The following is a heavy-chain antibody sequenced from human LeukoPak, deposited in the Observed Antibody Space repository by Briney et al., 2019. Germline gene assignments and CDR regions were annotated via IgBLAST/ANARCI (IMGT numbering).Heavy chain of an antibody. CDR2: IWYDGSNK. D-gene: IGHD3-22*01. V-gene: IGHV3-33*01. Sequence: GRSLRLSCAASGFTFSTSGMHWVSQAPGKGLEWVAVIWYDGSNKHYAESVKGRFSMSRDNSKSSIYLQMNSLRAEDTAVYYCARARGVSTGYRPIDYWGQGTLVTVSS. CDR1: GFTFSTSG. CDR3: ARARGVSTGYRPIDY. J-gene: IGHJ4*02.